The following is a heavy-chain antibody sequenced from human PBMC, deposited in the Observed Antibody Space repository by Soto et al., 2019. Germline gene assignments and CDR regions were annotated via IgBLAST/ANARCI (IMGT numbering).Heavy chain of an antibody. J-gene: IGHJ6*02. Sequence: SLRLSCAACGCTVSSYAMSWVRQAPGKGLEWVSGISGSGGSTYYADSVKGRFTISRDNSKNTLYLQMNSLRAEDTAIYYCAKAKYSSEVYDYYGMDVWAQGTTVTVSS. CDR1: GCTVSSYA. CDR2: ISGSGGST. CDR3: AKAKYSSEVYDYYGMDV. D-gene: IGHD3-22*01. V-gene: IGHV3-23*01.